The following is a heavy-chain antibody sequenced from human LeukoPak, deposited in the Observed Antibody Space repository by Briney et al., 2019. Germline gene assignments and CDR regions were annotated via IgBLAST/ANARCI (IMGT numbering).Heavy chain of an antibody. D-gene: IGHD5-24*01. CDR2: IYPGDSDT. CDR3: ASCRDGSIGYAFDI. CDR1: GYSFTSYW. Sequence: GGSLEISCKGSGYSFTSYWIGWVRQLPGKGLEGMGIIYPGDSDTRYSPSFQGQVTISADKSISTAYLQWSSLKASDTAMYYCASCRDGSIGYAFDIWGQGTMVTVSS. J-gene: IGHJ3*02. V-gene: IGHV5-51*01.